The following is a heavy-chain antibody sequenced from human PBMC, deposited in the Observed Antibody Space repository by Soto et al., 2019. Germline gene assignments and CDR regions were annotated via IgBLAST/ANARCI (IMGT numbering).Heavy chain of an antibody. D-gene: IGHD2-2*01. Sequence: PGGSLRLSCAASGFTFSDYYMSWIRQAPGKGLEWVSYISSSSSYTNYADSVKGRFTISRDNSKNTLYLQMNSLRAEDTAIYYYAKEKISTSCCNWFDPWGQGTLVTVSS. CDR2: ISSSSSYT. CDR1: GFTFSDYY. CDR3: AKEKISTSCCNWFDP. J-gene: IGHJ5*02. V-gene: IGHV3-11*05.